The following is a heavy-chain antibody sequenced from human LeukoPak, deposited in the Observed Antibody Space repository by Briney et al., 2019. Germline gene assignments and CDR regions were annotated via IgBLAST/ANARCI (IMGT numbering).Heavy chain of an antibody. J-gene: IGHJ4*02. D-gene: IGHD3-22*01. V-gene: IGHV3-30*04. Sequence: GRSLRLSCAASGFTFSSYAMHWVRQAPGKGLEWVAVISYDGSNKYYADSVKGRFTISRDNAKNSLYLQMNSLRAEDTAVYYCARHPPGLDDSSGYYYGFDYWGQGTLVTVSS. CDR1: GFTFSSYA. CDR2: ISYDGSNK. CDR3: ARHPPGLDDSSGYYYGFDY.